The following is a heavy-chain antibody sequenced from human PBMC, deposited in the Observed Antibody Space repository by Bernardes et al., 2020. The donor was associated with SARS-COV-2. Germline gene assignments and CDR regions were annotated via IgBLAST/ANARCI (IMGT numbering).Heavy chain of an antibody. J-gene: IGHJ6*02. D-gene: IGHD1-26*01. CDR3: ARMSVVGAFWYYYYGMDV. CDR2: ISAYNGNT. V-gene: IGHV1-18*04. CDR1: GYTFTSYG. Sequence: ASVKVSCKASGYTFTSYGISWVRQAPGQGLEWMGWISAYNGNTNYAQKLQGRVTMTTDTSTSTAYMELRSLRSDDTAVYYCARMSVVGAFWYYYYGMDVWGQGTTVTVCS.